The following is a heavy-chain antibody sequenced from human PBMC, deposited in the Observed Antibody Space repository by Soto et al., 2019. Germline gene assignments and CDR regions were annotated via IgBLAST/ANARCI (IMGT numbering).Heavy chain of an antibody. CDR3: ARDGYGALPIDS. CDR2: ISVDNGST. Sequence: QVQLVQSGAEVKKPGASVKVSCKASGYTFFEYGISWVRQAPGQGLEWMGWISVDNGSTNYAQKFRDRVVMTIDRSTTTAYMEMSSLRSDDTAVYYCARDGYGALPIDSWGQGTLVTVSS. CDR1: GYTFFEYG. J-gene: IGHJ4*02. D-gene: IGHD4-17*01. V-gene: IGHV1-18*01.